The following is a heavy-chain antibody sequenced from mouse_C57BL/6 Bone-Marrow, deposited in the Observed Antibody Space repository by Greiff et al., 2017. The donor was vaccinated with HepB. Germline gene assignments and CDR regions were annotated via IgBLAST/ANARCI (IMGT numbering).Heavy chain of an antibody. J-gene: IGHJ3*01. D-gene: IGHD1-1*01. CDR1: GFSLTSYG. CDR3: ASLLRAY. CDR2: IWSVGST. Sequence: QVQLQQSGPGLVAPSQCLSITCTVSGFSLTSYGVDWVRQSPGKGLEWLGVIWSVGSTNYNSALKSRLSISKDNSKSQVFLKMNSLQTDDTALYYCASLLRAYWGQGTLVTVSA. V-gene: IGHV2-6*01.